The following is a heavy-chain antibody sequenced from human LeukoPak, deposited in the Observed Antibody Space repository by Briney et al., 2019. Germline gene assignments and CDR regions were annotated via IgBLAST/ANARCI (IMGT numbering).Heavy chain of an antibody. CDR2: VSANSGNT. CDR3: ARDRWYAFDL. J-gene: IGHJ4*02. V-gene: IGHV1-18*01. D-gene: IGHD6-13*01. Sequence: ASVKVTCKASGYTFTINGISWVRQTPGQGLEWLGWVSANSGNTIYAERFQGRVSMARNTSTGTAYMDLTSLRYDDTAVYYCARDRWYAFDLWGQGNMLTVSS. CDR1: GYTFTING.